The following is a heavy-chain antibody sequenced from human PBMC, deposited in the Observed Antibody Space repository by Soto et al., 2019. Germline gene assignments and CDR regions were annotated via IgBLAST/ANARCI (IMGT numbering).Heavy chain of an antibody. CDR2: ISGSGGST. J-gene: IGHJ4*02. CDR3: AKEAGSSGGYYFDY. CDR1: GFTFSSYA. V-gene: IGHV3-23*01. D-gene: IGHD6-19*01. Sequence: LSLTCAASGFTFSSYAMSWVRQAPGKGLEWVSAISGSGGSTYYEDSVKGRFTISRDNSKNTLYLQMNSLRAEDTAVYYCAKEAGSSGGYYFDYWGQGTLVTVSS.